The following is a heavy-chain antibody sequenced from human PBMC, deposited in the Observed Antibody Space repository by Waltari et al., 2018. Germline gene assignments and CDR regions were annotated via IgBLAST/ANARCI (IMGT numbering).Heavy chain of an antibody. CDR3: AREGGMVTGGYYYYGMDV. V-gene: IGHV4-59*01. D-gene: IGHD5-18*01. Sequence: QVQLQESGPGLVTPSETLSLTCTVSGGSISSYYWSWIRQPPGQGLEWIGYIYYSGSTNYNPSLKSRVTISVDTSKNQFSLKLSSVTAADTAVYYCAREGGMVTGGYYYYGMDVWGQGTTVTVSS. CDR2: IYYSGST. CDR1: GGSISSYY. J-gene: IGHJ6*02.